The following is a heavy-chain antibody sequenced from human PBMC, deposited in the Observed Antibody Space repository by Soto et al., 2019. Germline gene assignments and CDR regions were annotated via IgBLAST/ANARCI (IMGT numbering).Heavy chain of an antibody. Sequence: QVQLVQSGAEVKKPGASVKVSCKASGYTFTSYAMHWVRQAPGQRLEWMGWINAGNGNTKYSQKFQGRVTITRDTSTSTAYMELSSLRSEDTAVYYCARASRSSGWYLRDYWGQGTLVTVSS. CDR3: ARASRSSGWYLRDY. V-gene: IGHV1-3*01. D-gene: IGHD6-19*01. CDR2: INAGNGNT. J-gene: IGHJ4*02. CDR1: GYTFTSYA.